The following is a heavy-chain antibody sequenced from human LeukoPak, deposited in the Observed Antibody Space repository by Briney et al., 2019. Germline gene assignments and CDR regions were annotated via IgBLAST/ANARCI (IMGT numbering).Heavy chain of an antibody. V-gene: IGHV3-23*01. CDR1: GFTFYNYG. CDR3: ARGAYYDNSGYSPE. D-gene: IGHD3-22*01. J-gene: IGHJ4*02. CDR2: INGSGGRT. Sequence: PGGSLRLSCAASGFTFYNYGISWVRQAPGKGLEWLTGINGSGGRTYYADSVRGRFIVSRDNSQNTVNLEIHSLRAEDTAVYYCARGAYYDNSGYSPEGGQGTLVTVSS.